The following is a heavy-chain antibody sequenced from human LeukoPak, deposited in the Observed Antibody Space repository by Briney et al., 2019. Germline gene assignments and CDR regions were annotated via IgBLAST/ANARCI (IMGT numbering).Heavy chain of an antibody. J-gene: IGHJ4*02. CDR1: GYTFTGYY. CDR2: INPNSGGT. D-gene: IGHD5-18*01. CDR3: ARDNTELMWIQSYFDY. V-gene: IGHV1-2*02. Sequence: ASVKVSCKASGYTFTGYYMHWVRQAPGQGLEWMGWINPNSGGTNYAQKFQGRVTMTRDTSISTAYMELSRLRSDGTAVYYCARDNTELMWIQSYFDYWGQGTLVTVSS.